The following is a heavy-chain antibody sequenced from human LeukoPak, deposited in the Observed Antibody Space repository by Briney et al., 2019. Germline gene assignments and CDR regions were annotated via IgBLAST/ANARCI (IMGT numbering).Heavy chain of an antibody. J-gene: IGHJ4*02. CDR2: ISGSGGST. CDR3: AKDRSGYYKFDY. Sequence: GGSLRLSCAASGFTFSTYAMSWVRQAPGKGLEWVSAISGSGGSTYYADSVKGRFTISRDNSKNTLYLQMNSLRAEDTAVYYCAKDRSGYYKFDYWGQGTLVTVSS. D-gene: IGHD3-22*01. V-gene: IGHV3-23*01. CDR1: GFTFSTYA.